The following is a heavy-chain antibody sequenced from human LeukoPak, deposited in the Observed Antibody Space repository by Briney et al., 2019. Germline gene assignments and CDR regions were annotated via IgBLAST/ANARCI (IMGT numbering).Heavy chain of an antibody. CDR3: ARVPHIVVVVPATLWFDP. J-gene: IGHJ5*02. D-gene: IGHD2-15*01. Sequence: GASVNVSCKASGYTFTSYGISWVRQAPGQGLEWMGWISAYNGNTNYAQKLQGRVTMTTDTSTSTAYMELRSLRSDDTAVYYCARVPHIVVVVPATLWFDPWGQGTLVTVSS. V-gene: IGHV1-18*01. CDR2: ISAYNGNT. CDR1: GYTFTSYG.